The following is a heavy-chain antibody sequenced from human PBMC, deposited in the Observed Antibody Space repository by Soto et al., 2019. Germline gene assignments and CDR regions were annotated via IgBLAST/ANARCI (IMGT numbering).Heavy chain of an antibody. CDR2: IYSGGST. CDR3: ARDHRQLWLFDY. Sequence: GGSLRLSCAASGFTVSSNYMSWVRQAPGKGLEWVSVIYSGGSTYYADSVKGRFTISRDNSKNTLYLQMNSLRAEDTAVYYCARDHRQLWLFDYWGQGTLVTVSS. CDR1: GFTVSSNY. J-gene: IGHJ4*02. D-gene: IGHD5-18*01. V-gene: IGHV3-53*01.